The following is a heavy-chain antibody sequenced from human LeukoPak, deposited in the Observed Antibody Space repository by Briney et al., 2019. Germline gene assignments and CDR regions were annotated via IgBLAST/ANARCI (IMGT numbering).Heavy chain of an antibody. CDR1: GGSFSGYY. D-gene: IGHD3-22*01. J-gene: IGHJ4*02. CDR2: INHSGST. CDR3: ARGPPLGDYDSSGYPNGDPDY. Sequence: SETLSLTCAVYGGSFSGYYWSWIRQPPGKGLEWIGKINHSGSTNYNPSLKSRVTISVDTSKNQFSLKLSSVTAADTAVYYCARGPPLGDYDSSGYPNGDPDYWGQGTLVTVSS. V-gene: IGHV4-34*01.